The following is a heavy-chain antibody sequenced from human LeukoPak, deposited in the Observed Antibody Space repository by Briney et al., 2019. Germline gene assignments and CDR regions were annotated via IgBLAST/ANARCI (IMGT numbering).Heavy chain of an antibody. CDR3: ARSLGYCSGGSCYLYGMDV. J-gene: IGHJ6*02. CDR2: ISYDGSNK. V-gene: IGHV3-30-3*01. CDR1: GFTFSSYA. D-gene: IGHD2-15*01. Sequence: GGSLRLSCAASGFTFSSYAMHWVRQAPGKGLEWVAVISYDGSNKYYADSVKGRFTISRDNSKNTLYLQMNSLRAEDTAVYYCARSLGYCSGGSCYLYGMDVWGQGTTVTVSS.